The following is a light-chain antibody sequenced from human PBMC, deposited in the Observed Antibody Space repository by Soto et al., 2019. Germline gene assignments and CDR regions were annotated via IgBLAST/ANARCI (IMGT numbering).Light chain of an antibody. CDR2: AAS. J-gene: IGKJ1*01. CDR3: QQSYRFPKT. V-gene: IGKV1-39*01. Sequence: DIQITQSPSSLSASVGDRVTITCQASQNINNYLNWYQQKPGKAPKLLIYAASTLQSGVPSRFSGSGSGTEFTLTIISLQPEDFATYYCQQSYRFPKTFGRGTKVDIK. CDR1: QNINNY.